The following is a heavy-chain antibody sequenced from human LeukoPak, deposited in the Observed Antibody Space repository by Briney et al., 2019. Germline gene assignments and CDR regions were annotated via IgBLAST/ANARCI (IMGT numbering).Heavy chain of an antibody. CDR2: MYPIFGTE. D-gene: IGHD3-22*01. CDR3: ARNYYDIDAFDI. J-gene: IGHJ3*02. CDR1: AGTFSSYA. V-gene: IGHV1-69*05. Sequence: SVKVSFTSSAGTFSSYAISWVRQGPAQGLEWMGRMYPIFGTENYLQKFQGRVTITTDESTSTAYMELSSLRSEDTAVYYCARNYYDIDAFDIWGQGTMVTVCS.